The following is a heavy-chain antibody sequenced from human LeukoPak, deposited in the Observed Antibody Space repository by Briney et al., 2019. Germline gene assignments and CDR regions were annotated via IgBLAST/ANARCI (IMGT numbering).Heavy chain of an antibody. D-gene: IGHD3-10*01. CDR2: ISGSGGST. V-gene: IGHV3-23*01. CDR1: GFTFSSYA. CDR3: SKDKRFLYYYGSGSYYNDY. Sequence: GRSLRLSCAASGFTFSSYAMSWVRQAPGQGLEWVSAISGSGGSTYYADSVKGRFTISRDNSKNTLYPQMNSLRTEATAVIYCSKDKRFLYYYGSGSYYNDYWGQGTLVTVSS. J-gene: IGHJ4*02.